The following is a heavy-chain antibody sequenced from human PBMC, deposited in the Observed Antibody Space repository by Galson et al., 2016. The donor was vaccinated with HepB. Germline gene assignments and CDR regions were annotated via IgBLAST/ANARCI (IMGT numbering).Heavy chain of an antibody. V-gene: IGHV1-69*13. Sequence: SVKVSCKASGDTFSSYAISWVRQAPGQGLEWMGAIIPIFATPKYAQNFQGRVTITADEPTSKAYMELSSLRSDDTAVYYCATGAEHDYGDCDTYYYYYYYMDVWGKGTTVTVSS. D-gene: IGHD4-17*01. CDR2: IIPIFATP. CDR3: ATGAEHDYGDCDTYYYYYYYMDV. CDR1: GDTFSSYA. J-gene: IGHJ6*03.